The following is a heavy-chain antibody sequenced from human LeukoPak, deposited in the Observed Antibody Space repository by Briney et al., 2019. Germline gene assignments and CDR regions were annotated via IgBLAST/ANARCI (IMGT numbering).Heavy chain of an antibody. CDR3: ARWLPFPDYNWFDP. CDR2: MNPNSGNT. V-gene: IGHV1-8*03. Sequence: ASVTVSCKASGYTFTSYDINWVRQATGQGLEWMGWMNPNSGNTGYAQKFQGRVTITRNTSISTAYMELSSLRSEDTAVYYCARWLPFPDYNWFDPWGQGTLVTVSS. CDR1: GYTFTSYD. D-gene: IGHD5-12*01. J-gene: IGHJ5*02.